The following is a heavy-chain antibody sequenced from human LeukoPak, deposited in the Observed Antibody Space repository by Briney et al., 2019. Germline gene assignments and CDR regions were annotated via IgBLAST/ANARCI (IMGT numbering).Heavy chain of an antibody. V-gene: IGHV4-31*11. Sequence: SQTLSLTCAVSGGSISSGGYYWSWIRQHPGKGLEWIGYIYYSGSTYYNPSLKSRVTISVDTSKNQFSLKLSSVTAADTAVYYCAKDRGKVAGTPRNWGQGTLVTVSS. D-gene: IGHD6-19*01. CDR1: GGSISSGGYY. CDR3: AKDRGKVAGTPRN. CDR2: IYYSGST. J-gene: IGHJ4*02.